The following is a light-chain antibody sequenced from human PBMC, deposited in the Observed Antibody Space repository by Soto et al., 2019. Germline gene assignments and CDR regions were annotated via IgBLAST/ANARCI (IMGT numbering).Light chain of an antibody. Sequence: QSALTQPRSVSGSPGQSVTISCTGTSSDVGGYNYVSWYQQHPGKAPKLMIYDVSTRPSGVPDRFSGSKSGNTASLTISGLQAEDEADYYCCSYAGSYTSHYVFGTGTKLTVL. J-gene: IGLJ1*01. V-gene: IGLV2-11*01. CDR2: DVS. CDR1: SSDVGGYNY. CDR3: CSYAGSYTSHYV.